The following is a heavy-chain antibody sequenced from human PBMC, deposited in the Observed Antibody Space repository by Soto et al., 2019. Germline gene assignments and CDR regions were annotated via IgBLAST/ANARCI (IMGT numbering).Heavy chain of an antibody. V-gene: IGHV1-69*13. CDR2: IIPIFGTA. CDR1: GGTFSSYA. CDR3: ASLISSTSWGPYYYYYYGMDV. J-gene: IGHJ6*02. Sequence: ASVKVSCKASGGTFSSYAISWVRQAPGQGLEWMGGIIPIFGTANYAQKFQGRVTITADESTSTAYMELSSLRSEDTAVYYCASLISSTSWGPYYYYYYGMDVWGQGTTVTVS. D-gene: IGHD2-2*01.